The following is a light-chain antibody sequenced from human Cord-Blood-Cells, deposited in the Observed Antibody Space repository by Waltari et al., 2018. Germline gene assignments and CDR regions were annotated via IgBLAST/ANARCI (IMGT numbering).Light chain of an antibody. CDR2: DVS. Sequence: QSALTQPASVSGSPGQSITISCTGTSRDVGGYNYVSWYQQHPGKAPKLMIYDVSNWPSGVSNRFSGSKSGNTASLTISGLQAEDEADYYCSSYTSSSIWVFGGGTKLTVL. CDR1: SRDVGGYNY. J-gene: IGLJ3*02. V-gene: IGLV2-14*01. CDR3: SSYTSSSIWV.